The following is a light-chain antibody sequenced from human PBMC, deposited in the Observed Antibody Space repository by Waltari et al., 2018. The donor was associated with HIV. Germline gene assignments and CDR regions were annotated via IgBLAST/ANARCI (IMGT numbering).Light chain of an antibody. CDR1: HNILYASNNKSY. Sequence: MMTQSPDSLTVSLGERATINCKSSHNILYASNNKSYVAWYQQKTGQPPRLLLYWASTREVGVPDRFSGSGSATDFSLTIDGLQNDDVAVYCCQQYFYTPRTFGQGT. V-gene: IGKV4-1*01. CDR3: QQYFYTPRT. CDR2: WAS. J-gene: IGKJ2*01.